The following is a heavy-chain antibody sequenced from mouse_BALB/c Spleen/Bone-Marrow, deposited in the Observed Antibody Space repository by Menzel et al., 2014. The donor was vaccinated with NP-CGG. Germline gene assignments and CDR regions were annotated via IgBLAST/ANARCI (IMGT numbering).Heavy chain of an antibody. CDR2: ISGGTSTI. D-gene: IGHD2-3*01. Sequence: DVHLVESGGGLVQPGGSRKLSCAASGFTFRSFGMHWARQAPEKGLEWVAYISGGTSTIYYADTVKGRFTISRDNPNNTLFLRVTSLRSEDAAMYYCVRGGYYVPSYFDSWGQGTTLTVSS. J-gene: IGHJ2*01. CDR3: VRGGYYVPSYFDS. V-gene: IGHV5-17*02. CDR1: GFTFRSFG.